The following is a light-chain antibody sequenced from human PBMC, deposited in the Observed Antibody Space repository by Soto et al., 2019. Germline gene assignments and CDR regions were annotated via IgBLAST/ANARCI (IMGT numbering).Light chain of an antibody. V-gene: IGLV1-44*01. CDR3: AAWDDSLDVV. Sequence: QSVLTQPPSASGTPGQRVTISCSGSRSNIGSNAVNWYQQLPGTAPKLLIYSNDRRPSGVPDRFSGSKSGTSASLAISGLQSEDEADYYCAAWDDSLDVVFGGGTKVTVL. J-gene: IGLJ2*01. CDR2: SND. CDR1: RSNIGSNA.